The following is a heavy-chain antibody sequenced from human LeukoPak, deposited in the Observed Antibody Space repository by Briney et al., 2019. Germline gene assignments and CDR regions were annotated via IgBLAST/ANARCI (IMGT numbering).Heavy chain of an antibody. CDR1: GFTFSSYG. D-gene: IGHD6-13*01. Sequence: GRSLRLSCAASGFTFSSYGMHWVRQAPGKGLEWVAVISYDGSNKYYADSVKGRFTISRDNSKNTLYLQMNSLRAEDTAVYYCATVIAYRGYMDVWGKGTTVTVSS. CDR3: ATVIAYRGYMDV. V-gene: IGHV3-30*03. J-gene: IGHJ6*03. CDR2: ISYDGSNK.